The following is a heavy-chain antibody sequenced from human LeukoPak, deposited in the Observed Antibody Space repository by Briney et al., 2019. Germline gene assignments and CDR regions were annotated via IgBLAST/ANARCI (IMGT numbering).Heavy chain of an antibody. CDR1: GGSISSGGYS. Sequence: SQTLSLTCAVSGGSISSGGYSWSWIRHPPGKGLEWIGYIYYSGSTYYNPSLKSRVTISVDTSKNQFSLKLSSVTAADTAVYYCARLSDEGFDYWGQGTLVTVSS. J-gene: IGHJ4*02. CDR3: ARLSDEGFDY. V-gene: IGHV4-30-4*07. CDR2: IYYSGST.